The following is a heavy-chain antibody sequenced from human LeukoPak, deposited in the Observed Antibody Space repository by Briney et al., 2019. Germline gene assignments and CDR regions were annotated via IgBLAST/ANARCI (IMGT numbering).Heavy chain of an antibody. CDR2: INPNSGGT. Sequence: ASVKVSCKASGYTFTGYYMHWVRQAPGQGLEWMGWINPNSGGTNYAQKFQGSVTITRDTSISTAYMELSRLRSDDTAVYYCARASMVRGVIDAFDIWGQGTMVTVSS. D-gene: IGHD3-10*01. V-gene: IGHV1-2*02. CDR3: ARASMVRGVIDAFDI. J-gene: IGHJ3*02. CDR1: GYTFTGYY.